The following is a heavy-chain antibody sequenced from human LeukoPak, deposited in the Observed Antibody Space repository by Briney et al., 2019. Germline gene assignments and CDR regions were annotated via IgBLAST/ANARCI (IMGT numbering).Heavy chain of an antibody. Sequence: GGSLRLSCEASGFTFSTNWMHWVRQVPGKGLLWVSRLNGHGTSASYAESVTGRFTISRDNAKITLYLQLNSLTVDDTAVYYCARGVPGYYGLDYWGQGTLVTVSS. J-gene: IGHJ4*02. V-gene: IGHV3-74*01. D-gene: IGHD3-22*01. CDR1: GFTFSTNW. CDR3: ARGVPGYYGLDY. CDR2: LNGHGTSA.